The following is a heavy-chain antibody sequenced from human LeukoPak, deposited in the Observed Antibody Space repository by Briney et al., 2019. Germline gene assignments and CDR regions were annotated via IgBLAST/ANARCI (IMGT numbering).Heavy chain of an antibody. CDR2: VNPKTGGT. CDR1: GYTFIGYY. V-gene: IGHV1-2*02. CDR3: VRDLVSSQELDHP. J-gene: IGHJ5*02. D-gene: IGHD6-13*01. Sequence: ASVKVSCKASGYTFIGYYIHWVRQAPGQGLEWMGWVNPKTGGTNYAQKFQGRVTMSRDTSISTAYMELSSLRSDDTAVYYCVRDLVSSQELDHPRGPGSLVTVS.